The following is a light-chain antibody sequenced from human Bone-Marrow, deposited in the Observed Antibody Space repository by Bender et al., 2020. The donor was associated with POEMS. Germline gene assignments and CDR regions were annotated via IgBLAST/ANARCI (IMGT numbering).Light chain of an antibody. V-gene: IGLV1-44*01. CDR1: NSNIGTNA. Sequence: QSVLTQPPSASGTPGQRVTISCSGSNSNIGTNAVNWYQQFPGTAPKLLIYSDNQRPSGVPDRFYAFKSGTSASLAIGGLQSEDGADYYCAAWDAGLSGGVVGGGTKLTV. CDR2: SDN. CDR3: AAWDAGLSGGV. J-gene: IGLJ3*02.